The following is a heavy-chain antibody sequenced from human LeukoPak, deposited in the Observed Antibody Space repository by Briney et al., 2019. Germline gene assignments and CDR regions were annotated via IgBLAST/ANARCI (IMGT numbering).Heavy chain of an antibody. Sequence: SETLSLTCTVSGGSVSSGSYYWSWIRQPPGKGLEWIGYIYYSGSTNYNPSLKSRVTISVDTSKNQFSQKLSSVTAADTAVYYCARDRYYYDSSGYWTAYAFDIWGQGTMVTVSS. CDR1: GGSVSSGSYY. V-gene: IGHV4-61*01. CDR3: ARDRYYYDSSGYWTAYAFDI. CDR2: IYYSGST. D-gene: IGHD3-22*01. J-gene: IGHJ3*02.